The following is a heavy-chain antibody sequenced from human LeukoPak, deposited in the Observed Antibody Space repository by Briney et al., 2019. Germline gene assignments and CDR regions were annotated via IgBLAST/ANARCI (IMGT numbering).Heavy chain of an antibody. J-gene: IGHJ4*02. D-gene: IGHD3/OR15-3a*01. V-gene: IGHV3-74*01. Sequence: GGSLRLSCAASGFSLSNSWIHWVRQAPGKGLVWVSRINSDGTTTYYADSVKGRFTISRDNAKNTLFLQMNSLRPEDTALYYCASDPYLAYFCTVCSHYWGGGTLVTVSS. CDR2: INSDGTTT. CDR3: ASDPYLAYFCTVCSHY. CDR1: GFSLSNSW.